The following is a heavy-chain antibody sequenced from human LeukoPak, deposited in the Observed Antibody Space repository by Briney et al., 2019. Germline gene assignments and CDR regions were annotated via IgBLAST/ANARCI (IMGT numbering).Heavy chain of an antibody. CDR3: ARAPGDYVSG. CDR2: ISSSSSTI. J-gene: IGHJ4*02. Sequence: GSLRLSCAASGFTFNTYAMTWVRQAPGKGLEWVSYISSSSSTIYYADSVKGRFTISRDNAKNSLYLQMNSLRDEDTAVYYCARAPGDYVSGWGQGTLVTVSS. V-gene: IGHV3-48*02. CDR1: GFTFNTYA. D-gene: IGHD4-17*01.